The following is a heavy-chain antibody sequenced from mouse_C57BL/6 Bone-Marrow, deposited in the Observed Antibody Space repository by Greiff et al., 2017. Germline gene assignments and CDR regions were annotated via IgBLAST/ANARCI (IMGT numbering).Heavy chain of an antibody. Sequence: EVKLMESGGGLVQPGGSLKLSCAASGFTFSDYYMYWVRQTPEKRLEWVAYISNGGGSTYYPDTVKGRFTISRDNAKNTLYLQLSRLRSEDTAMYYCARHYGSSYWFAYWGQGTLVTVSA. V-gene: IGHV5-12*01. CDR1: GFTFSDYY. CDR2: ISNGGGST. CDR3: ARHYGSSYWFAY. J-gene: IGHJ3*01. D-gene: IGHD1-1*01.